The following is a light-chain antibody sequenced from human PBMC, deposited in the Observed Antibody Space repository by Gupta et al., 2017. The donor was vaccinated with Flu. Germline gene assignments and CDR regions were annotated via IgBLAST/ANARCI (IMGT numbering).Light chain of an antibody. CDR3: QEDISWLMCP. CDR1: QKVGRK. Sequence: ATMFVSPGERAAPSCGARQKVGRKLEWSQQNQHHAPMLLIYGAYTSYTGVTASFSGGWFGTYLSLAISSRQQEDFACYYCQEDISWLMCPFGRGTKIEIK. J-gene: IGKJ3*01. CDR2: GAY. V-gene: IGKV3D-15*01.